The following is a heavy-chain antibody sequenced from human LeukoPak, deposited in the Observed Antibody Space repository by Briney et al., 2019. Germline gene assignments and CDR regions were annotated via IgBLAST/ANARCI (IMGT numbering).Heavy chain of an antibody. V-gene: IGHV4-59*01. CDR1: GGSISSYY. Sequence: NSSETLSLTGTVSGGSISSYYWSWIRQAPGKGLKWIGYIYYTGSTNYNPSLKSRVTISVDTSKNQFSLKLSSVTAADTAVYYCARGVGSGYTDYWGQGALVTVSS. D-gene: IGHD3-22*01. CDR2: IYYTGST. J-gene: IGHJ4*02. CDR3: ARGVGSGYTDY.